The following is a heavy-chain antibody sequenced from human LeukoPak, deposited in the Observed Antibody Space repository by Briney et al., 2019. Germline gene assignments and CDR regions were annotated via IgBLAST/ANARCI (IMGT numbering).Heavy chain of an antibody. V-gene: IGHV3-30-3*01. CDR3: AKDAVATMSVGYYFDY. Sequence: GGSLRLSCAASGFTFSSYAMHWVRQAPGKGLEWVAVISYDGSNKYYADSVKGRFTISRDNSKNTLYLQMNSLRAEDTAVYYCAKDAVATMSVGYYFDYWGQGTLVTVSS. J-gene: IGHJ4*02. D-gene: IGHD5-12*01. CDR2: ISYDGSNK. CDR1: GFTFSSYA.